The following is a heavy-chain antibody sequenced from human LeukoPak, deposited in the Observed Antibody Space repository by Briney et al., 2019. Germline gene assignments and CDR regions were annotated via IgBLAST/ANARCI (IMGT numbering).Heavy chain of an antibody. Sequence: SVKVSCKASGGTFSSYAISWVRQAPGQGLEWMGGIIPIFGTANYVQKFQGRVTITADESTSTAYMELSSLRSENTAVYYCAGSYYYGSGSYYTDYWGQGTLVTVSS. D-gene: IGHD3-10*01. CDR3: AGSYYYGSGSYYTDY. J-gene: IGHJ4*02. CDR2: IIPIFGTA. CDR1: GGTFSSYA. V-gene: IGHV1-69*01.